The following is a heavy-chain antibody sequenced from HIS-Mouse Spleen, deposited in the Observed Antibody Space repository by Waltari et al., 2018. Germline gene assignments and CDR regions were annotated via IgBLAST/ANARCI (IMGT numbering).Heavy chain of an antibody. D-gene: IGHD3-3*01. CDR1: GGSIRSGGSY. V-gene: IGHV4-31*03. J-gene: IGHJ5*02. CDR2: IYYSGST. CDR3: ARSPYYDFWSGYSDNWFDP. Sequence: QVQLQESGPGLVKPSQTLSLTCTVSGGSIRSGGSYWSWLRHHPRKGLEWIGYIYYSGSTYYNPSLKSRVTISVDTSKNQFSLKLSSVTAADTAVYYCARSPYYDFWSGYSDNWFDPWGQGTLVTVSS.